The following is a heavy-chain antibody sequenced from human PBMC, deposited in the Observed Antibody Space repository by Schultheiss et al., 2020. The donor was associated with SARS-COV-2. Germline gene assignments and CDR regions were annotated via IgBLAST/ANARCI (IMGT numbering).Heavy chain of an antibody. V-gene: IGHV3-23*01. J-gene: IGHJ4*02. CDR2: ISGSGGST. Sequence: GGSLRLSCAASGFTFSNAWMNWVRQAPGKGLEWVSAISGSGGSTYYADSVKGRFTISRDNAKNTLYLQMNSLRAEDTAVYYCAKGVRGSSSPQYIDYWGQGTLVTVSS. CDR3: AKGVRGSSSPQYIDY. D-gene: IGHD6-6*01. CDR1: GFTFSNAW.